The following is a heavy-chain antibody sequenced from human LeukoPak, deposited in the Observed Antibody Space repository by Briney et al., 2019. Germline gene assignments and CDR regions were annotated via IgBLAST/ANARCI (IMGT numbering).Heavy chain of an antibody. V-gene: IGHV3-23*01. J-gene: IGHJ5*02. CDR3: AKDRYSNYGNRFGP. CDR1: GFNFSDYA. Sequence: TGGSLRLSCVASGFNFSDYAMNWVRQAPGKGLEWVLAISGSGGTTHYADSVKGRFAISRDNSKNTLSLQMSHLRHEDTARYYCAKDRYSNYGNRFGPWGQGTQVTVFS. D-gene: IGHD4-11*01. CDR2: ISGSGGTT.